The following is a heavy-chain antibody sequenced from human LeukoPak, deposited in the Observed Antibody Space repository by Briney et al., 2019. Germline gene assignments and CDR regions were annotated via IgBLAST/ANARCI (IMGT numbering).Heavy chain of an antibody. Sequence: PGGSLRLSCVGSGFILSKNDMRCVRQAPGKGLEWVSYISSSSSTICYADSVKGRFTTSRDNCKHSLYLQMSSLRAEDTAVYYCARDLSDTYFHDNCGQATLLTVSS. CDR2: ISSSSSTI. J-gene: IGHJ4*02. D-gene: IGHD2-21*01. V-gene: IGHV3-48*01. CDR1: GFILSKND. CDR3: ARDLSDTYFHDN.